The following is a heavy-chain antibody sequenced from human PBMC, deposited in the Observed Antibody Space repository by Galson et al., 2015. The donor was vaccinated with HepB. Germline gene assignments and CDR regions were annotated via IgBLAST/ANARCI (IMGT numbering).Heavy chain of an antibody. CDR3: ARHGGGPLWYFDGMDV. CDR2: IDPGDSDT. D-gene: IGHD3-16*01. Sequence: QSGAEVKKPGESLKISCKGSGYSFTNYWIAWVRQMPGKGLEWMGIIDPGDSDTRYSPSFEGQVTISADKSISTAYLQWSSLKASDTAMYHCARHGGGPLWYFDGMDVWCKRTTVTVPS. J-gene: IGHJ6*04. V-gene: IGHV5-51*01. CDR1: GYSFTNYW.